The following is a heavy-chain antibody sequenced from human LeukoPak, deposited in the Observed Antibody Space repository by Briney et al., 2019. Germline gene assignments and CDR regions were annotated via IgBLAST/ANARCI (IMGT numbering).Heavy chain of an antibody. Sequence: GGSLRLSCAASGFTFSSYGMHWVRQAPGKGLEWVAFIRHDGGNKYYADSVKGRFTISRDNSKNTLYLQMNSLRAEDTAVYYCARSVRYSSSWYQTRYYYYMDVWGKGTTVTISS. CDR1: GFTFSSYG. J-gene: IGHJ6*03. CDR3: ARSVRYSSSWYQTRYYYYMDV. CDR2: IRHDGGNK. V-gene: IGHV3-30*02. D-gene: IGHD6-13*01.